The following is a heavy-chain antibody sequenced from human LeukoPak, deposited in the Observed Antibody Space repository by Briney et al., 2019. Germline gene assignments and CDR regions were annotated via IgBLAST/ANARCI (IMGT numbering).Heavy chain of an antibody. CDR1: GFVFSSYG. V-gene: IGHV3-23*01. CDR2: ISGSGSGGST. Sequence: GGSLRLSCAASGFVFSSYGMSWVRQAPGKGLEWVLAISGSGSGGSTYYADSVKGRFTISRDNSENTLYLQMNSLRAEDTAVYYCAKYSHDSSGSYDYWGQGTLVTVSS. D-gene: IGHD3-22*01. CDR3: AKYSHDSSGSYDY. J-gene: IGHJ4*02.